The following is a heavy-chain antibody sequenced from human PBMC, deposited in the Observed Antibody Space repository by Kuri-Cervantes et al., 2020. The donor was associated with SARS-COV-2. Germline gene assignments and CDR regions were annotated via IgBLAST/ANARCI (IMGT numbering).Heavy chain of an antibody. CDR3: AKATNNYCSSTSCYQGGYFDL. J-gene: IGHJ2*01. D-gene: IGHD2-2*01. V-gene: IGHV3-30*02. CDR2: IRYDGSNK. Sequence: LSLTCAASGFTFSSYGMHWVRQAPGKGLEWVAFIRYDGSNKYYADSVKGRFTISRDNSKNTLYLQMNSLRAEDTAVYYCAKATNNYCSSTSCYQGGYFDLWGRGTLVTVSS. CDR1: GFTFSSYG.